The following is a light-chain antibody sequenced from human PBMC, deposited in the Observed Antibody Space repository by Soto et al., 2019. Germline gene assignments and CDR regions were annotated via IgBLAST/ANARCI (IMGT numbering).Light chain of an antibody. V-gene: IGKV1-12*01. Sequence: DIQMTQSPSSVSASVGDRVTITCRASQDVGKWLAWYQQKPGKAPTLLIHGASSLQSGVPSRYSGSGHGTDFTLTISSLQPEDFVTYYCQQANSFPITFGQGTRLEIK. CDR1: QDVGKW. J-gene: IGKJ5*01. CDR3: QQANSFPIT. CDR2: GAS.